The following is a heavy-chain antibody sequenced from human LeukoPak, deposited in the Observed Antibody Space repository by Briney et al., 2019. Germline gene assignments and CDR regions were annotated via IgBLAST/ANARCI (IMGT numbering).Heavy chain of an antibody. CDR1: GGSFSDYY. D-gene: IGHD3-3*01. CDR2: INHSGRT. J-gene: IGHJ4*02. V-gene: IGHV4-34*01. Sequence: SETLSLTCAVYGGSFSDYYWSWIRQPPGKGLEWIGEINHSGRTNYNPSLKSRVTISVDTSKNQFSLKLSSVTAADTAVYYCARGRFWSGYFDWGQGTLVTVSS. CDR3: ARGRFWSGYFD.